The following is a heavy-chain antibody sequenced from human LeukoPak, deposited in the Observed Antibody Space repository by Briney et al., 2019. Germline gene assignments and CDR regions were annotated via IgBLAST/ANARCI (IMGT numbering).Heavy chain of an antibody. CDR3: ARGRVAGNY. CDR2: NYYSGST. D-gene: IGHD6-19*01. V-gene: IGHV4-59*01. CDR1: GGSISSYY. J-gene: IGHJ4*02. Sequence: PSETLSLTCTVSGGSISSYYWSWIRQPPGKGLEWIGCNYYSGSTSYNPSLKSRVTISVDTSKNQFSLKLSSVTAADTAVYYCARGRVAGNYWGQGTLVTVSS.